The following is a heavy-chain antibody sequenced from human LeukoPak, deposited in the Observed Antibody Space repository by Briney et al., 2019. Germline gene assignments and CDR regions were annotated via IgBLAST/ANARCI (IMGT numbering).Heavy chain of an antibody. D-gene: IGHD3-3*01. J-gene: IGHJ6*03. Sequence: SVKVSCKASGGTFSSYAISWVRQAPGQGLEWMGRIIPIFGTANYAQKFQGRVTITTDESTSTAYMELSSLRSEDTAVYYCAIDQRRRTTIFGVVSFPPYYYYMDVWGKGTTVTVSS. CDR1: GGTFSSYA. CDR3: AIDQRRRTTIFGVVSFPPYYYYMDV. CDR2: IIPIFGTA. V-gene: IGHV1-69*05.